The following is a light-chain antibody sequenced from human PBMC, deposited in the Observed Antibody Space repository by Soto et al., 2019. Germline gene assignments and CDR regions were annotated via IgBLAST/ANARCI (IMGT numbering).Light chain of an antibody. V-gene: IGKV3-20*01. J-gene: IGKJ1*01. Sequence: EIVLTQSPDTLSLSPGERATLSCRASQSISSTHLVWYQQKPGQAPSLLIFGASGRATGIPDRFSGSGSGTDFTLTISRLEPEDFAVYYCQQYGSLSWTFGQGTKVDIK. CDR1: QSISSTH. CDR2: GAS. CDR3: QQYGSLSWT.